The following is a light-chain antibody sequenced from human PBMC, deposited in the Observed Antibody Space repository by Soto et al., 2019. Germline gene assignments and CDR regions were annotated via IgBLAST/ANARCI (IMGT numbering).Light chain of an antibody. CDR3: QQTYNTPLT. V-gene: IGKV1-39*01. CDR1: QTISTY. J-gene: IGKJ1*01. CDR2: DAS. Sequence: IQMTQSPSSLAASVGDRITITCRASQTISTYVNWYRQKSGAAPELLLYDASTLQSGVPSRFSGGASGTDFTLTISSLQLEDFATYYCQQTYNTPLTFGQGTKGEIK.